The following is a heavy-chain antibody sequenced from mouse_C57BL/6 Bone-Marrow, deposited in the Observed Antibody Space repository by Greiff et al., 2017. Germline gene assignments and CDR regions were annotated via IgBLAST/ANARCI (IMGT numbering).Heavy chain of an antibody. CDR3: ARHGFAY. V-gene: IGHV5-15*01. CDR1: GFTFSDYG. Sequence: EVKLMESGGGLVQPGGSLKLSCAASGFTFSDYGMAWVRQAPRQGPEWVAFISNLAYSIYYADTVTGRFTISRENAKNTRYLDMSSLRSEDTAMYYCARHGFAYWGQGTLVTVSA. CDR2: ISNLAYSI. J-gene: IGHJ3*01.